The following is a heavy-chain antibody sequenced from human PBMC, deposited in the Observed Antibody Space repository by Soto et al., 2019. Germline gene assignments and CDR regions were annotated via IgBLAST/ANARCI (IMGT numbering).Heavy chain of an antibody. V-gene: IGHV6-1*01. CDR3: ARGGYSPNNYYYYYYYMDV. Sequence: QTLSLTCAISGDSVSSNSAAWNWIRQSPSRGLEWLGRTYYRSKWYNDYAVSVKSRITINPDTSKNQFSLQLNSVTPEDTAVYYCARGGYSPNNYYYYYYYMDVWGKGTTVTVSS. J-gene: IGHJ6*03. D-gene: IGHD1-26*01. CDR1: GDSVSSNSAA. CDR2: TYYRSKWYN.